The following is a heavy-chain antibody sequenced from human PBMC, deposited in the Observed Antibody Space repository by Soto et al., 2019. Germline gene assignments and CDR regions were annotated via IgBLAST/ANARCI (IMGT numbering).Heavy chain of an antibody. J-gene: IGHJ4*02. Sequence: QVQLVESGGGVVQPGMSLRLSCAASGFTFSSYAMHWVRQAPGKGLEWVAVISYDGSNKYYADSVKGRFTISRDNSKNTLYLQMNSLRAEDTAVYYCARDKWYSSGWYVYWGQGTLVTVSS. V-gene: IGHV3-30-3*01. D-gene: IGHD6-19*01. CDR2: ISYDGSNK. CDR1: GFTFSSYA. CDR3: ARDKWYSSGWYVY.